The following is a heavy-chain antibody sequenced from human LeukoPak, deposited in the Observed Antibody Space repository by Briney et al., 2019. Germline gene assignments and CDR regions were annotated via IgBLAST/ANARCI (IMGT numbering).Heavy chain of an antibody. V-gene: IGHV4-34*01. CDR3: ARRGELTMFGVVTEYYFDH. CDR1: GFTVSSNY. Sequence: GSLRLSCAASGFTVSSNYMSWVRQPPGKGLEWIGEINHSGSTNHNASLKSRVTISVDTSKNQFSLKLRSVTAADTAVYYCARRGELTMFGVVTEYYFDHWGQGTLVTVSS. D-gene: IGHD3-3*01. J-gene: IGHJ4*02. CDR2: INHSGST.